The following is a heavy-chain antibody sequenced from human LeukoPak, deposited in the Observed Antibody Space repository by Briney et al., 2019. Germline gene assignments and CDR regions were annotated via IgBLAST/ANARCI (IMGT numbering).Heavy chain of an antibody. D-gene: IGHD3-16*01. CDR3: TITWSAGGDSWFDP. Sequence: GGSLRLSCAASGFTVSNAWMSWVRQAPGKGLEWVGRIKTKAEGETTDYAAPVKGRFSISRDASENTLYLQMNSLKTEDTAVYYCTITWSAGGDSWFDPWGQGTLVAVSS. V-gene: IGHV3-15*01. J-gene: IGHJ5*02. CDR1: GFTVSNAW. CDR2: IKTKAEGETT.